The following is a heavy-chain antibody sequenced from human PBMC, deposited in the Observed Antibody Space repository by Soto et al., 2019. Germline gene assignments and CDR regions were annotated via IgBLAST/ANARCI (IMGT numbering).Heavy chain of an antibody. J-gene: IGHJ4*02. Sequence: GGALRLSCAASGFAFNIYVMSWVRQAPGKGLEWVSAIGGSFGSTDYADSVKGRFTISRDNSKNTLYLQMNSLRAEDTAVYYCAKDGRIEASPFDYWGQGTLVTVSS. CDR2: IGGSFGST. CDR3: AKDGRIEASPFDY. CDR1: GFAFNIYV. V-gene: IGHV3-23*01. D-gene: IGHD6-6*01.